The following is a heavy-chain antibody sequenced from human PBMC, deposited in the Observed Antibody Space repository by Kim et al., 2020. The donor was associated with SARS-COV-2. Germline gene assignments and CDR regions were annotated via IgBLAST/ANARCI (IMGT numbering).Heavy chain of an antibody. CDR1: GYTFTSYG. CDR2: ISAYNGNT. CDR3: AIHYGGNSSYYFDY. D-gene: IGHD4-17*01. Sequence: ASVKVSCKASGYTFTSYGISWVRQAPGQGLEWMGWISAYNGNTNYAQKLQGRVTMTTDTSTSTAYMELRSLRSDDTAVYYCAIHYGGNSSYYFDYWGQGTLVTVSS. J-gene: IGHJ4*02. V-gene: IGHV1-18*01.